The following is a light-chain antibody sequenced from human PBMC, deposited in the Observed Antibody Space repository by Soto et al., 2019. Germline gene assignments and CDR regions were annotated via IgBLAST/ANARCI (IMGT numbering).Light chain of an antibody. V-gene: IGKV1-27*01. CDR1: QDISNS. J-gene: IGKJ4*02. CDR2: AAS. Sequence: DIQMTQSPSSLSASVGDRVTITCRASQDISNSLAWYQQKPGKVPKVLIYAASILQSRVPARFSGSGSGTDFTLTISSLQPGDVATYYCQKYNSAPLTFGGGTKVEI. CDR3: QKYNSAPLT.